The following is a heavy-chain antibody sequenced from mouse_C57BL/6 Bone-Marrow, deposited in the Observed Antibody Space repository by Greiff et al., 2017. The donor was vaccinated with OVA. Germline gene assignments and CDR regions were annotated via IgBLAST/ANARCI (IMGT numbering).Heavy chain of an antibody. CDR3: TSYGNFDY. V-gene: IGHV14-4*01. J-gene: IGHJ2*01. CDR2: IDPENGDI. D-gene: IGHD2-1*01. CDR1: GFNIKDDY. Sequence: VQLQQSGAELVRPGASVKLSCTASGFNIKDDYMHWVKQRPEQGLEWIEWIDPENGDIEYASKFQGKATITADTSSNTAYLQLSSLTSEDTAVYYCTSYGNFDYWGQGTTLTVSS.